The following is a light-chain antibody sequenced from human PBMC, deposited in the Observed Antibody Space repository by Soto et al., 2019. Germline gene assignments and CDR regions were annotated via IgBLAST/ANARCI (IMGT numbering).Light chain of an antibody. CDR1: QSVSSN. CDR3: QQYNNWPSMYT. V-gene: IGKV3-15*01. Sequence: EIVMTQSPATLSVSPGERATLSCRASQSVSSNLAWYQQKPGQAPRILIYGASTRATGIPARFSGSGSGTDFTLTISSLQSEDFAVYYCQQYNNWPSMYTFVQGTKLEIK. J-gene: IGKJ2*01. CDR2: GAS.